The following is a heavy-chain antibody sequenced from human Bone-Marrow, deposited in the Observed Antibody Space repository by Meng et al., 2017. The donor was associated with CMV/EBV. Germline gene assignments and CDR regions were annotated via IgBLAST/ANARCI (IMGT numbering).Heavy chain of an antibody. D-gene: IGHD6-13*01. V-gene: IGHV1-2*02. CDR2: INPNSGGT. J-gene: IGHJ4*02. Sequence: ASVKVSCKASGYTFTGYYMHWVRQAPGQGLERMGWINPNSGGTNYAQKFQGRVTMTRDTSISTAYMELSRLRSDDTAVYYCATPHSSSWYYFDYWGQGTLVTFSS. CDR3: ATPHSSSWYYFDY. CDR1: GYTFTGYY.